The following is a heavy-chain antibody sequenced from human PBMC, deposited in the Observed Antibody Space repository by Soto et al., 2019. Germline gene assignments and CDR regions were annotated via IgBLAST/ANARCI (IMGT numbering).Heavy chain of an antibody. CDR1: GGSISSYY. V-gene: IGHV4-59*08. Sequence: SETLSLTCTVSGGSISSYYWSWIRQPPGKGLEWIGYIYYSGSTNYNPSLKSRVTISVDTPKNQFSLKLSSVTAADTAVYYCARHAYYYDSSGYYYFDYWGQGTLVTVSS. CDR3: ARHAYYYDSSGYYYFDY. CDR2: IYYSGST. D-gene: IGHD3-22*01. J-gene: IGHJ4*02.